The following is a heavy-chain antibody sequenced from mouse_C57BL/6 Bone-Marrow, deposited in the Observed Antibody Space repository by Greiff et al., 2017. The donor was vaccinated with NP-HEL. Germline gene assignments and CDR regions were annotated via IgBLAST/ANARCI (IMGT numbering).Heavy chain of an antibody. D-gene: IGHD2-5*01. J-gene: IGHJ2*01. CDR1: GYTFTDYY. Sequence: EVQLQQSGPELVKPGASVKISCKASGYTFTDYYMNWVKQSHGKSLEWIGDINPNNGGTSYNQKFKGKATLTVDKSSSTAYMELRSLTSEDSAVYYCARWAYYSNPSSFDYWGQGTTLTVSS. CDR3: ARWAYYSNPSSFDY. V-gene: IGHV1-26*01. CDR2: INPNNGGT.